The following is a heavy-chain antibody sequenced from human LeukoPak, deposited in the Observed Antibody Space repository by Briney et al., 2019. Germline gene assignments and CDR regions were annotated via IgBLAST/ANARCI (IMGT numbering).Heavy chain of an antibody. CDR3: ANGDPGPAEHPMNDYYYSLDV. CDR2: ISYDGNTK. D-gene: IGHD2-2*01. V-gene: IGHV3-30*18. J-gene: IGHJ6*02. Sequence: PGGSLRLSCAASGFTFGSYGMHWVRQAPGKGLEWVAFISYDGNTKYYSGSAKGRFTISRDNSKNTLYLQMNSLRPEDTAVYYCANGDPGPAEHPMNDYYYSLDVWGQGTTVIVSS. CDR1: GFTFGSYG.